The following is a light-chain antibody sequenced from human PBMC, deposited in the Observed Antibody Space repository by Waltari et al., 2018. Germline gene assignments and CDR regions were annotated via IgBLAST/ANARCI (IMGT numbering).Light chain of an antibody. Sequence: QSALTQPASVSGSPGQPITVSCPGSTSDLGAYNYVSWYQQHPGKAPQPLIFDVTKRPSGVSNRFSGSKSGNTASLTISGLQAEDEADYYCSSYKSGSILLFGGGTKVTVL. J-gene: IGLJ2*01. CDR1: TSDLGAYNY. CDR2: DVT. V-gene: IGLV2-14*01. CDR3: SSYKSGSILL.